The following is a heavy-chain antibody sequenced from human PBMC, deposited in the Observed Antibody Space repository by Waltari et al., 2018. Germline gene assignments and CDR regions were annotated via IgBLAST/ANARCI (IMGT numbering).Heavy chain of an antibody. Sequence: QVQLVQSGAAVKKPGASVKVSCQVSGYTLTAFSMHWVRQAPGKGLECMGGFDPEDGETIYAQKFQARVTMTEDTSTDTAYMELSSLRSEDTAVYYCATLGYCSTTNCPLGTDWFDPWGQGTLVTVSS. V-gene: IGHV1-24*01. CDR2: FDPEDGET. CDR1: GYTLTAFS. CDR3: ATLGYCSTTNCPLGTDWFDP. D-gene: IGHD2-2*01. J-gene: IGHJ5*02.